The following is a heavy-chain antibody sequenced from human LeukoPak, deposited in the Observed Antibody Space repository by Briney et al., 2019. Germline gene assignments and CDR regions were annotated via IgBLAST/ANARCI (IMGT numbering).Heavy chain of an antibody. D-gene: IGHD5-24*01. CDR2: ISSSGSTI. CDR1: GFTFSSYE. J-gene: IGHJ4*02. V-gene: IGHV3-48*03. Sequence: GGSLRLSCAASGFTFSSYEMNWVRQAPGKGLEWVSYISSSGSTIYYADSVKGRFTISRGNAKNSLYLQMNSLRAEDTAVYYCASARPQRWLQLGWGQGTLVTVSS. CDR3: ASARPQRWLQLG.